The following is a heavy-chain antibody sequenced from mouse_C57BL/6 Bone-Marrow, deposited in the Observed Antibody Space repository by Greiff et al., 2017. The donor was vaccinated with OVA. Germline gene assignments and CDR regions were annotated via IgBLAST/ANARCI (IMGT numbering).Heavy chain of an antibody. CDR3: ARGYYGSSYDYFDY. J-gene: IGHJ4*01. D-gene: IGHD1-1*01. Sequence: EVQLQQSGPELVKPGASVKISCKASGYTFTDYYMNWVKQSHGKSLEWIGDINPNNGGTSYNQKFKGKATLTVDKSSSTAYMELRSLTSEDSAVYYCARGYYGSSYDYFDYWGQGTSVTVSS. V-gene: IGHV1-26*01. CDR1: GYTFTDYY. CDR2: INPNNGGT.